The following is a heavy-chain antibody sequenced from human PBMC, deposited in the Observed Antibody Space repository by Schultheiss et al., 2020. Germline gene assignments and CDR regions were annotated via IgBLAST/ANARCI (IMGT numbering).Heavy chain of an antibody. D-gene: IGHD3-10*01. CDR2: IYTSGST. V-gene: IGHV4-39*07. CDR3: ARGLGSGNYYVY. J-gene: IGHJ4*02. Sequence: SETLSLTCTVSGGSISSSSYYWGWIRQPPGKGLEWIGRIYTSGSTNYNPSLKSRVTIAVDTSKNQFSLQVSSVTAADTALYYCARGLGSGNYYVYWAQGTLVTVSS. CDR1: GGSISSSSYY.